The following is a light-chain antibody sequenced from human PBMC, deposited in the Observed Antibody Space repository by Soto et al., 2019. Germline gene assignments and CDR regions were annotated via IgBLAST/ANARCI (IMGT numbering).Light chain of an antibody. Sequence: QSVLTQPASLSGSPGQSITISCAGTSSDIGGSKYVSWYQQHPGKAPKLIIYEVTYRPSGVSARFSGSKSGNTASLTVSGLRAEDEADYFCSSFTISSTLPFVFGTGTKVTVL. V-gene: IGLV2-14*01. CDR2: EVT. CDR3: SSFTISSTLPFV. CDR1: SSDIGGSKY. J-gene: IGLJ1*01.